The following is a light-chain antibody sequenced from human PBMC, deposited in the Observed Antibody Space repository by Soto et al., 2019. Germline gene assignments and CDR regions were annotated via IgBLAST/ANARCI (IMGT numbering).Light chain of an antibody. V-gene: IGKV3-15*01. CDR2: GAS. CDR1: QSVSSN. Sequence: EIVMTQSPATLSVSPGERATRSCLASQSVSSNLAWYQQKPGQADRLLIYGASTRATGIPARFSGSGSGTEFTITISSLQSEDFAVYYCQQYNNWPITVGQGTRLDIK. CDR3: QQYNNWPIT. J-gene: IGKJ5*01.